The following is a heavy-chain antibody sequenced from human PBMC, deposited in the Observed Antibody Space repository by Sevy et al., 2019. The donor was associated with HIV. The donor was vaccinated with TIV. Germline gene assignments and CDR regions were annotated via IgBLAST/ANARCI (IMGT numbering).Heavy chain of an antibody. CDR1: GFTFDDYA. Sequence: GGSLRLSCAASGFTFDDYAMHWVRHAPGKGLEWVSGISWNSGSIGYADSVKGRFTISRDNAKNSLYLQMNSLRAEDTALYYCAKAKLSSGWYGPDAFDIWGQGTMVTVSS. V-gene: IGHV3-9*01. D-gene: IGHD6-19*01. CDR3: AKAKLSSGWYGPDAFDI. CDR2: ISWNSGSI. J-gene: IGHJ3*02.